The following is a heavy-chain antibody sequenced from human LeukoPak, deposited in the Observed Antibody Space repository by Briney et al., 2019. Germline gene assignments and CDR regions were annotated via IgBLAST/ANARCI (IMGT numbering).Heavy chain of an antibody. J-gene: IGHJ6*02. CDR3: ARRNAMDV. Sequence: GGSLRLSCAASGFTFSNYWMTWVRQAPGKGLEWVANINRDGSERYYVDSVKGRFTISRDDAKSSLYLQMNSLRAEDTAVYYCARRNAMDVWGQGTTVAVSS. V-gene: IGHV3-7*03. CDR1: GFTFSNYW. CDR2: INRDGSER.